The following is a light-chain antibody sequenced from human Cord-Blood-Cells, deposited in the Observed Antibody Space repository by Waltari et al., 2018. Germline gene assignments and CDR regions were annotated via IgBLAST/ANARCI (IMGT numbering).Light chain of an antibody. CDR2: RGA. CDR3: QQSDSTPPFT. J-gene: IGKJ3*01. Sequence: DIVMTQSPDSLAVSLGERATINCKSSQSVLYSSNNKNYLAWYQPKPVQPPKLLVYRGATRESQVPDRFGVSASGTDFTLTVSSLPAEAVAIYNCQQSDSTPPFTFGPGTKGAIK. CDR1: QSVLYSSNNKNY. V-gene: IGKV4-1*01.